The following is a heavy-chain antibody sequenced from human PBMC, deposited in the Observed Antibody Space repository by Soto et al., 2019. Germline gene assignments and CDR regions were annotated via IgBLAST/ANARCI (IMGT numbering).Heavy chain of an antibody. V-gene: IGHV3-30*18. CDR3: GKDTLDCSGGDCPLYYYYGMDV. J-gene: IGHJ6*02. Sequence: ESGGGVVQPGRSLRLSCAASGFTFRSYGMHWVRQAPGKGLEWLALISNDGTNKYLADSVKGRLTLSRDNSRNTLSLEINNLRPEDTAVYYCGKDTLDCSGGDCPLYYYYGMDVWGQGTTVTVSS. CDR1: GFTFRSYG. D-gene: IGHD2-15*01. CDR2: ISNDGTNK.